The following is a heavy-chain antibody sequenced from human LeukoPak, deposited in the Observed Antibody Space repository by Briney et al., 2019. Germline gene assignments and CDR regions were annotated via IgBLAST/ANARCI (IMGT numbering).Heavy chain of an antibody. Sequence: SETLSLTCTVSGGSISSSSYYWGWIRQPPGKGLEWIGSIYYTGSTNYNPSLKSRVTISVDTSKNQFSLKLTSVTAADTAVYFCARTIRGLLPRTYWGQGTLVTVSS. J-gene: IGHJ4*02. CDR1: GGSISSSSYY. D-gene: IGHD3-22*01. V-gene: IGHV4-39*01. CDR3: ARTIRGLLPRTY. CDR2: IYYTGST.